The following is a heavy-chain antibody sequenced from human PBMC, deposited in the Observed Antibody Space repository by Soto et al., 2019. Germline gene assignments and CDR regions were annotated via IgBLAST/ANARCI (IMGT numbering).Heavy chain of an antibody. V-gene: IGHV3-43*01. CDR1: GFTFDDYT. J-gene: IGHJ6*02. CDR2: ISWDGGST. D-gene: IGHD3-16*02. CDR3: AKTGGSLSYYYYGMDV. Sequence: GGSLRLSCAASGFTFDDYTMHWVRQAPGKGLEWVSLISWDGGSTYYADSVKGRFTISRDNSKNSLYLQMNSLRTEDTAVYYCAKTGGSLSYYYYGMDVWGQGTTVTVSS.